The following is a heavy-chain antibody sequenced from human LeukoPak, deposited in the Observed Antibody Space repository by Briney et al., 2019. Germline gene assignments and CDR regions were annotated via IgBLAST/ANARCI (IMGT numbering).Heavy chain of an antibody. CDR1: GFTFSSYA. CDR3: AKGHCSSTSCARFDP. J-gene: IGHJ5*02. D-gene: IGHD2-2*01. CDR2: ISGSGGST. Sequence: GGSLRLSCAASGFTFSSYAMSWVRQAPGKGLEWVSAISGSGGSTYYADSVKGRFTISRDNSKNTLYLQMNSLRAEDTAVYYCAKGHCSSTSCARFDPRGQGTLVTVSS. V-gene: IGHV3-23*01.